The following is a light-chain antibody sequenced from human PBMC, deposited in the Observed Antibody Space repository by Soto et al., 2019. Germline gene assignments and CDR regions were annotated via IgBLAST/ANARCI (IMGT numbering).Light chain of an antibody. J-gene: IGKJ3*01. CDR1: QGINSY. Sequence: IQLTQSPSSLSASVGDRVTITCRASQGINSYLAWYQRKPGKAPRLLIYATSTMQSGVPSRFSGSGSGTDFSLTISSLQPEDFATYYCQQLSSYPLTFGPGTKVDIK. CDR3: QQLSSYPLT. CDR2: ATS. V-gene: IGKV1-9*01.